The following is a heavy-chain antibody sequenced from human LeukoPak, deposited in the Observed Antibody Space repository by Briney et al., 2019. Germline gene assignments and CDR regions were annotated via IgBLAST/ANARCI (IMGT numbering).Heavy chain of an antibody. D-gene: IGHD3-22*01. V-gene: IGHV3-48*04. J-gene: IGHJ4*02. CDR2: ISSSSSTI. CDR1: GFTFSSYS. Sequence: GSLRLSCAASGFTFSSYSMNWVRQAPGKGLEWVSHISSSSSTIYYADSVKGRFTISRDNAKNSLYLQMNSLRAEDTAVYYCAREGNSSGYSPVLGNWGQEPLVTVSS. CDR3: AREGNSSGYSPVLGN.